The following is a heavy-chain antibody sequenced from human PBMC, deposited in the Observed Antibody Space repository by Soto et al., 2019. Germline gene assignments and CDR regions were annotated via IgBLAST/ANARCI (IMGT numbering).Heavy chain of an antibody. V-gene: IGHV3-23*01. J-gene: IGHJ4*02. D-gene: IGHD2-15*01. CDR1: GFTFSSYT. CDR2: INGGGGST. CDR3: AKDKVCSGGSCYYDY. Sequence: GGSLRLSCAASGFTFSSYTMTWVRQAPGKGLEWVSAINGGGGSTYYADSVKGRFTISRDNSKDTLYLQMNSLRAEDTAVYYCAKDKVCSGGSCYYDYWGQGTLVTVSS.